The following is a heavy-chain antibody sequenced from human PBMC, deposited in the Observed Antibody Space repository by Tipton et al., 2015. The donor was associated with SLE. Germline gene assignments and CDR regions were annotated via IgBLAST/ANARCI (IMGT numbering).Heavy chain of an antibody. CDR1: GGSFGDDY. Sequence: LRLSCAVYGGSFGDDYWSWIRQPPGKGLEWIGYIYYSGSTNYNPSLKSRVTISVDTSKNQFSLKLSSVTAADTAVYYCARGRYSSSSVYYYYYMDVWGKGTTVTVSS. D-gene: IGHD6-6*01. V-gene: IGHV4-59*01. CDR3: ARGRYSSSSVYYYYYMDV. CDR2: IYYSGST. J-gene: IGHJ6*03.